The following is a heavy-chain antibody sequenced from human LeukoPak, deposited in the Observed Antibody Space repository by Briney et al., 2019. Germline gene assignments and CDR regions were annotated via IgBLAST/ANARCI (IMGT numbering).Heavy chain of an antibody. Sequence: GGSLRLSCAASGFTFGLYEMSWVRQAPGKGLEWVSYISNSGTTIYYADSVKGRFTSSRDNTKNSLYLQMNGLRAEDTAVYYCARGGGSYPFFDYWGQGALVTVSS. V-gene: IGHV3-48*03. CDR1: GFTFGLYE. J-gene: IGHJ4*02. CDR2: ISNSGTTI. CDR3: ARGGGSYPFFDY. D-gene: IGHD1-26*01.